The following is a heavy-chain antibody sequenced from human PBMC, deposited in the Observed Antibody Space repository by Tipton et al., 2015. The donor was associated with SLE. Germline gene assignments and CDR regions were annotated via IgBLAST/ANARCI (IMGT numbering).Heavy chain of an antibody. CDR1: GGSFSGYY. Sequence: TLSLTCAVYGGSFSGYYWSWIRQPPGKGLEWIGEINHSGSTNYNPSLKSRVTISVDTSKNQLSLKLNSVTAADTAVYYCATVDYFDSGDAFDFWGHGSMVTVSS. D-gene: IGHD3-22*01. J-gene: IGHJ3*01. CDR3: ATVDYFDSGDAFDF. CDR2: INHSGST. V-gene: IGHV4-34*01.